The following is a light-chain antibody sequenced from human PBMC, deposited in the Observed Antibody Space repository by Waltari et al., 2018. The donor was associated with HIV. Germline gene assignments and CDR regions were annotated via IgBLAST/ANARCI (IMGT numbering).Light chain of an antibody. J-gene: IGKJ1*01. Sequence: EIVLTQSPGTLSLSPGERATLSCRASQGVSSNYLAWYQHKPGQAPRLLIYGASTRATGIPDRFSGSGSGTECTLTISRLEPEDFAVFYCQQYGSAPRTFGQGTKVEIK. CDR2: GAS. CDR3: QQYGSAPRT. V-gene: IGKV3-20*01. CDR1: QGVSSNY.